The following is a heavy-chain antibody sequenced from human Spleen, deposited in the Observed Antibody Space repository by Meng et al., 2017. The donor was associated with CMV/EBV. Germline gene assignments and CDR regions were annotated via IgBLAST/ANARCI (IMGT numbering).Heavy chain of an antibody. Sequence: GGSLRLSCAASGFTFTDSGMNWVRQAPGKGLEWVSSISSSSNYIYYADSVTGRFTISRDNAKNSLYLQMNSLRAEDTAVYYCARDPRESVVVALDYWGQGTLVTVSS. CDR1: GFTFTDSG. V-gene: IGHV3-21*04. J-gene: IGHJ4*02. D-gene: IGHD2-15*01. CDR3: ARDPRESVVVALDY. CDR2: ISSSSNYI.